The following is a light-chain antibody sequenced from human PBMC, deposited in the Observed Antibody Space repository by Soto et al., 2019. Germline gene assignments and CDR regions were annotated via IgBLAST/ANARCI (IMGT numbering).Light chain of an antibody. CDR2: GAS. CDR1: QSISSSY. Sequence: EIVLTQSPGTLSLSPGKRATLSCRASQSISSSYLAWYQQRPGQAPRLLIYGASSRATGIPDRFSGSGSGTEFTLTIIRLDPEDFAVYYCQQYGSSSWTFGQGTKVEIK. V-gene: IGKV3-20*01. CDR3: QQYGSSSWT. J-gene: IGKJ1*01.